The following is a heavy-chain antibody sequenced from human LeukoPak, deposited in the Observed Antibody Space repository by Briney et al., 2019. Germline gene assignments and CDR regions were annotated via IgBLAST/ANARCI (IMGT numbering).Heavy chain of an antibody. CDR2: IYSGGTT. CDR3: ATHSYDTSSYSIEYFQD. J-gene: IGHJ1*01. D-gene: IGHD3-22*01. Sequence: GGSLRLSCAASGFTVNSNYMSWVRQAPGKGLEWVSVIYSGGTTYHTDSVKGRFTISRDNSKNTLHLQMNSLRAEDTAVYYCATHSYDTSSYSIEYFQDWGQAPWSPSPQ. V-gene: IGHV3-53*01. CDR1: GFTVNSNY.